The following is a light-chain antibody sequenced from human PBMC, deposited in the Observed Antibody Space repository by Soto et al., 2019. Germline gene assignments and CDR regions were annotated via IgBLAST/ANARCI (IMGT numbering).Light chain of an antibody. Sequence: QSALTQPASVSGSPGQSITISCTGTSSDVGSYNLVSWYQQHPGKAPKLIIYEVSERPSGVSHRFSGSKSDNTASLTISGLQAEDEADYYCCSYATPRLFGGGTQLTVL. CDR2: EVS. CDR3: CSYATPRL. CDR1: SSDVGSYNL. V-gene: IGLV2-23*02. J-gene: IGLJ2*01.